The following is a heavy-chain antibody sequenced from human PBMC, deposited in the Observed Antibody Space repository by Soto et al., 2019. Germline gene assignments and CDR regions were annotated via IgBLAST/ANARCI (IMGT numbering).Heavy chain of an antibody. Sequence: ASVKVSCKASGYTLTDYGISWVRQAPGQGLEWTGWISAYNDDTKYAQKLQGRVTMTTDTSTSTAYMELRSLRSDDTAVYYCAREYCSGGSCYGVDYWGQGTLVTVSS. CDR2: ISAYNDDT. CDR1: GYTLTDYG. CDR3: AREYCSGGSCYGVDY. D-gene: IGHD2-15*01. J-gene: IGHJ4*02. V-gene: IGHV1-18*01.